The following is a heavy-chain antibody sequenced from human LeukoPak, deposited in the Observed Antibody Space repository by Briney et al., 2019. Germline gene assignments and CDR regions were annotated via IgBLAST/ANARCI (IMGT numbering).Heavy chain of an antibody. D-gene: IGHD3-10*01. J-gene: IGHJ4*02. CDR2: ISAYNGNT. CDR1: GYTFTSYG. V-gene: IGHV1-18*01. CDR3: ARDLRSLWFGSRSYFDY. Sequence: GASVKVSCKASGYTFTSYGISWVRQAPGQGLEWMGWISAYNGNTNYAQKLQGRVTMTTDTSTSTAYMELRSLRSDDTAVYYCARDLRSLWFGSRSYFDYWGQGTLVTVSS.